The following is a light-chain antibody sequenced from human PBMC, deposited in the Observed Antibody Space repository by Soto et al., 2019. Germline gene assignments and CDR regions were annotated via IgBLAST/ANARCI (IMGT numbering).Light chain of an antibody. CDR3: QQYGSSPT. CDR2: GTS. V-gene: IGKV3-20*01. Sequence: EIVLTQSPGTLSLSPGERATLSCRASETVSSTYFAWYQQKPGQAPRLLIYGTSSRATDIPDRFSGSGSGTDFTLTISRLEPEDFAVYYCQQYGSSPTFGHGTKVEIK. CDR1: ETVSSTY. J-gene: IGKJ1*01.